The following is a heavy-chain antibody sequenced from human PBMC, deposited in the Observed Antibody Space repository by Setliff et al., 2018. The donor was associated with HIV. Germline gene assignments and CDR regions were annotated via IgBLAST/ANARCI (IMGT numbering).Heavy chain of an antibody. J-gene: IGHJ4*02. V-gene: IGHV4-38-2*01. Sequence: SETLSLTCAVSGYFINNGYYWGWIRQPPGKGLEWIGSSSHSESTYYNPSLKSRVTILLDTSKNQFSLNLSSVTAADTAVYYCASLPYSSGWVDYWGQGTLVTVSS. CDR3: ASLPYSSGWVDY. CDR1: GYFINNGYY. CDR2: SSHSEST. D-gene: IGHD6-19*01.